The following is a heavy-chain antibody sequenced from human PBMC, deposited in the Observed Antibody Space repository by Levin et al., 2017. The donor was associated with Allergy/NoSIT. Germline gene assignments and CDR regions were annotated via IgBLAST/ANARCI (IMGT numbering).Heavy chain of an antibody. CDR3: ARATYGSGSYYFDY. V-gene: IGHV4-30-2*01. CDR2: IYHSGST. D-gene: IGHD3-10*01. Sequence: SETLSLTCAVSGGSISSGGYSWSWIRQPPGTGLEWIGYIYHSGSTYYNPSLKSRVTISVDRSKNQFSLKLSSVTAADTAVYYCARATYGSGSYYFDYWGQGTLVTVSS. J-gene: IGHJ4*02. CDR1: GGSISSGGYS.